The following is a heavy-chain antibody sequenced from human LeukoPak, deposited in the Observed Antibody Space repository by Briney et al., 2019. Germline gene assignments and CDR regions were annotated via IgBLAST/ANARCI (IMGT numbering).Heavy chain of an antibody. CDR1: GFAFHNYA. J-gene: IGHJ6*02. Sequence: GRSLRLSCVGSGFAFHNYAMHWVRRPPGKGLEWVSAINWNSDTKAYADSVKGRFTISRDRARNSLYLQMDSLRPEDTALYYCAKDTGGNGAYFYAMDVWGQGTSVTVSS. D-gene: IGHD4-23*01. V-gene: IGHV3-9*01. CDR3: AKDTGGNGAYFYAMDV. CDR2: INWNSDTK.